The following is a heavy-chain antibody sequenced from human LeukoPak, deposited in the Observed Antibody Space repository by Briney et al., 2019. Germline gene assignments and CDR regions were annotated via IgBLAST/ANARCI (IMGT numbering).Heavy chain of an antibody. CDR1: GFAFHNYA. J-gene: IGHJ6*02. Sequence: GRSLRLSCVGSGFAFHNYAMHWVRRPPGKGLEWVSAINWNSDTKAYADSVKGRFTISRDRARNSLYLQMDSLRPEDTALYYCAKDTGGNGAYFYAMDVWGQGTSVTVSS. D-gene: IGHD4-23*01. V-gene: IGHV3-9*01. CDR3: AKDTGGNGAYFYAMDV. CDR2: INWNSDTK.